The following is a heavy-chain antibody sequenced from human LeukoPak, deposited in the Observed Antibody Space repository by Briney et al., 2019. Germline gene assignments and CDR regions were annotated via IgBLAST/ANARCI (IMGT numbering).Heavy chain of an antibody. CDR2: IKQDGSEK. Sequence: GGSLRLSCAASGFTFSSYAMHWVRQAPGKGLEWVANIKQDGSEKYYVDSVKGRFTISRDNAKNSLYLQMNSLRAEDTAVYYCARDLLFRAGDPLDYWGQGTLVTVSS. J-gene: IGHJ4*02. V-gene: IGHV3-7*01. CDR3: ARDLLFRAGDPLDY. D-gene: IGHD7-27*01. CDR1: GFTFSSYA.